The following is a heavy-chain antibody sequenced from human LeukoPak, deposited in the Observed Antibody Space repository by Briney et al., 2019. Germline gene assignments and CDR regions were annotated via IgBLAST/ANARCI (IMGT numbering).Heavy chain of an antibody. Sequence: PGGSLRLSCAASGFSFDDHAMHWVRQAPGKGLEWVSGISWNSNSIGYADSVKGRFTISRDNAKNSLYPQMNSLTSEDTALYYCAKDKYSSSLSEFDYWGQGTLVTVSS. V-gene: IGHV3-9*01. CDR3: AKDKYSSSLSEFDY. D-gene: IGHD6-13*01. CDR2: ISWNSNSI. J-gene: IGHJ4*02. CDR1: GFSFDDHA.